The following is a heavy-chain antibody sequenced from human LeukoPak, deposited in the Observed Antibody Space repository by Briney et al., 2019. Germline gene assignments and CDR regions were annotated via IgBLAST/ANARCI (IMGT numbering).Heavy chain of an antibody. D-gene: IGHD6-13*01. V-gene: IGHV3-7*04. CDR2: INQDGSAR. Sequence: PGGSLRLSCSASGCTFSTYWMTWARQAPGKGLEWVANINQDGSARYYVDSVKGRCTIPRDDATNSLYLQMNSLRVKDTAVYYCARGSSSSPNWFDPWGQGTLVTVSS. CDR3: ARGSSSSPNWFDP. J-gene: IGHJ5*02. CDR1: GCTFSTYW.